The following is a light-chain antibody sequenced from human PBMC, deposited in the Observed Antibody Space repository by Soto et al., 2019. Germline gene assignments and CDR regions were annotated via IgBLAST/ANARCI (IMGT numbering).Light chain of an antibody. J-gene: IGKJ4*01. Sequence: DIQMTQSPSTLSASVGDRVTITCRASQSISTWLAWYQQKPGKAPKLLIYKASSLEGGVPSRFGGSGSGTDFNITISSLQPDDVANYYWQQYNTYPITFGGGTTVEIK. CDR3: QQYNTYPIT. V-gene: IGKV1-5*03. CDR1: QSISTW. CDR2: KAS.